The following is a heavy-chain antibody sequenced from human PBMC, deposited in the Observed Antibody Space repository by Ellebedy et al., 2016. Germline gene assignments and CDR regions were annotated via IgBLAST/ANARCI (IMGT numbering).Heavy chain of an antibody. CDR2: INPRGGST. J-gene: IGHJ6*02. CDR3: ARCMAAAGTCYYYYGMDV. Sequence: ASVKVSCKASGYTFTSYYMHWVRQAPGQGLEWMGLINPRGGSTSYAQKFQGRVTMTRDTSTSSVYMALSSLRSEDTAVYYCARCMAAAGTCYYYYGMDVWGQGTTVTVSS. CDR1: GYTFTSYY. V-gene: IGHV1-46*01. D-gene: IGHD6-13*01.